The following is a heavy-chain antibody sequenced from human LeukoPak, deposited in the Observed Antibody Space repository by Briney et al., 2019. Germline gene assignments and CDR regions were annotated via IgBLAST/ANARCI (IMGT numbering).Heavy chain of an antibody. CDR3: ARDISSMIRGPPGGWFDP. CDR2: IYYNGST. J-gene: IGHJ5*02. V-gene: IGHV4-59*01. CDR1: GGSISRYY. Sequence: SETLSLTCTVPGGSISRYYWSWIRQSPGKGLEWIAYIYYNGSTNYNPSLKSRVNISVDTPKNQFSLKLTSVTAADTAVYYCARDISSMIRGPPGGWFDPWGQGTLVTVSS. D-gene: IGHD3-10*01.